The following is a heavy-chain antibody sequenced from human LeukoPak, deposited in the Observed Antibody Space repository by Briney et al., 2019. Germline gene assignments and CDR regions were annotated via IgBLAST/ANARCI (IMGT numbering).Heavy chain of an antibody. V-gene: IGHV4-4*09. D-gene: IGHD3-10*01. CDR1: GGSITNYY. Sequence: SETLSLTCSLSGGSITNYYWIWIRQPPGKGLEWIAWIYSSGSTNYNPSLKSRVTISVDTSKNQFSLKLSSVTAADTAVYYCATSTPKNYYGSGKLTNYYYYMDVWGKGTTVTVSS. CDR3: ATSTPKNYYGSGKLTNYYYYMDV. CDR2: IYSSGST. J-gene: IGHJ6*03.